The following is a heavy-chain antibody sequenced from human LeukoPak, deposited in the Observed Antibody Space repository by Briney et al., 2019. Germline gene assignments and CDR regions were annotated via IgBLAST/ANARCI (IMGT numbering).Heavy chain of an antibody. CDR1: GGSLSRGRYY. V-gene: IGHV4-31*03. CDR3: ARGRSSNYDFWSGYPVATAHFDY. D-gene: IGHD3-3*01. J-gene: IGHJ4*02. Sequence: PSHTLSLICSVSGGSLSRGRYYWSWIRQHPGKGLEWIGYIYYSGSTYYNPSLKSRVTISVDTSKNLFSLKLSSVTAADTAVYYCARGRSSNYDFWSGYPVATAHFDYWGQGTLVTVSS. CDR2: IYYSGST.